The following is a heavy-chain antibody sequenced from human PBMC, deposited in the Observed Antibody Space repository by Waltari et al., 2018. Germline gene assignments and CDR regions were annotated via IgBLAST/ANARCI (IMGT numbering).Heavy chain of an antibody. V-gene: IGHV3-21*01. J-gene: IGHJ6*03. Sequence: EVQLVESGGGLVKPGGSLRLSCAASGFTFSSYSMNWVRQAPVKGLEWVSSISSSSSYIYYADSVKGRFTISRDNAKNSLYLQMNSLRAEDTAVYYCARVGYYDFWSGYYEYYYYYMDVWGKGTTVTVSS. CDR1: GFTFSSYS. CDR3: ARVGYYDFWSGYYEYYYYYMDV. D-gene: IGHD3-3*01. CDR2: ISSSSSYI.